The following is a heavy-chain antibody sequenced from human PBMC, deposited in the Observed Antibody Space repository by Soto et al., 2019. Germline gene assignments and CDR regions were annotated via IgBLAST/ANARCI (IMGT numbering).Heavy chain of an antibody. J-gene: IGHJ6*03. CDR1: GGSISSGDYY. D-gene: IGHD5-12*01. V-gene: IGHV4-61*08. Sequence: PSETLSLTCTVSGGSISSGDYYWSWIRQPPGKGLEWIGYIYYSGSTNYNPSLKSRVTISVDTSKNQFSLKLSSVTAADTAVYYCARRVATKNYYYYYMDVWGQGTTVTVSS. CDR3: ARRVATKNYYYYYMDV. CDR2: IYYSGST.